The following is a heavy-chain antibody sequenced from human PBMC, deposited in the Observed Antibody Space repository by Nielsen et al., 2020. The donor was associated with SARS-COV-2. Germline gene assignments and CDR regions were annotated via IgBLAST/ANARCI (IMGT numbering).Heavy chain of an antibody. J-gene: IGHJ6*02. CDR2: IWYDGSNK. CDR1: GFTFSSYG. D-gene: IGHD3-22*01. V-gene: IGHV3-33*01. Sequence: GESLKISCAASGFTFSSYGMHWVRQAPGKGLEWVAVIWYDGSNKYYADSVKGRFTISRDNSKNTLYLQMNSLRAEDTAVYYCARDHYYDSSGYSPGYYYYGMDVWGQGTTVTVSS. CDR3: ARDHYYDSSGYSPGYYYYGMDV.